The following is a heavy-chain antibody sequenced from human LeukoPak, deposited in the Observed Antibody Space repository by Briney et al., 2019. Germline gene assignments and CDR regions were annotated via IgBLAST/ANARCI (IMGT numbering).Heavy chain of an antibody. J-gene: IGHJ4*02. CDR2: IYHSGST. V-gene: IGHV4-4*02. D-gene: IGHD7-27*01. Sequence: SGTLSLTCAVSGGSISSSNWWSWVRQPPGKGLEWIGEIYHSGSTNYNPSLKSRVTMSVDKSKNQFSLKLTSVTAADTAVYYCVAEVEAADSPLGHLNFDSWGQGILASVSS. CDR3: VAEVEAADSPLGHLNFDS. CDR1: GGSISSSNW.